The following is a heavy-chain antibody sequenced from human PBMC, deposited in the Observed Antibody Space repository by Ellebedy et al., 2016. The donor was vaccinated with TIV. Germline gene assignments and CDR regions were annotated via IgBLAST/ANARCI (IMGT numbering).Heavy chain of an antibody. J-gene: IGHJ4*02. CDR3: AREDSGSYWG. Sequence: MPSETLSLTCTVSGGSISSSSYYRGWIRQPPGKGLEWIGSIYYSGSTYYNPSLKSRVTISVDTSKNQFSLKLSSVTAADTAVYYCAREDSGSYWGWGQGTLVTVSS. D-gene: IGHD1-26*01. CDR2: IYYSGST. CDR1: GGSISSSSYY. V-gene: IGHV4-39*02.